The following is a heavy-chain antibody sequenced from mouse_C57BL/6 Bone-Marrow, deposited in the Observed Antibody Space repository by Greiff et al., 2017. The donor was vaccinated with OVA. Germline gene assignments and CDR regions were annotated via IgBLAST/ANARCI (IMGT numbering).Heavy chain of an antibody. D-gene: IGHD1-1*01. Sequence: VQLQQPGAELVMPGASVKLSCKASGYTFTSYWMHWVKQRPGQGLEWIGEIDPSDSYTNYNQKFKGKSTLTVDKSSSTAYMQLSSLTSEDSAVYYCARRDGSSPWFAYWGQGTLVTVSA. J-gene: IGHJ3*01. V-gene: IGHV1-69*01. CDR3: ARRDGSSPWFAY. CDR1: GYTFTSYW. CDR2: IDPSDSYT.